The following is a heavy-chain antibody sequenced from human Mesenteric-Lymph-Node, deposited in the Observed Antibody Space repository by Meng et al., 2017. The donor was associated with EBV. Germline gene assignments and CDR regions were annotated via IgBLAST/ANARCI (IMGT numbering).Heavy chain of an antibody. J-gene: IGHJ4*02. CDR2: IYHSGST. D-gene: IGHD3-22*01. V-gene: IGHV4-59*01. Sequence: QLQQQYPVPGLVKPSETLSITCTVSGGSISSSYWSLIRLPPGKGLEWIWYIYHSGSTNYNPSLKSRVSFSIDTSKNQFSLKLSSVTAADTAVYYCARDSSCYYFYDYWGQGSLVTVSS. CDR1: GGSISSSY. CDR3: ARDSSCYYFYDY.